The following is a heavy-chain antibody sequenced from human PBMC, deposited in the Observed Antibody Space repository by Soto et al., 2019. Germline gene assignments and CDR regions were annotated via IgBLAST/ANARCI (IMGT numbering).Heavy chain of an antibody. CDR1: GGTFSSHA. V-gene: IGHV1-69*01. CDR2: IIPLLGTP. CDR3: ARNWHRRFDS. Sequence: QVHLVQSGAQVKKPGSSVKVSCKASGGTFSSHAFTWVRQAPGHGPEYMGGIIPLLGTPNYAQNFQGRVRITADGATSTVYLELASLRSDDTAVYYCARNWHRRFDSWGQGTLVTVSS. J-gene: IGHJ5*01.